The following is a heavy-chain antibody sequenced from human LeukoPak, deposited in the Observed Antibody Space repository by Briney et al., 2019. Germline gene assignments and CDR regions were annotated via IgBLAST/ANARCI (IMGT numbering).Heavy chain of an antibody. CDR2: ISGSGGNT. CDR1: GFTFSSYA. V-gene: IGHV3-23*01. CDR3: AKAPGGLFDP. Sequence: PGGSLRLSCAASGFTFSSYAMTWVRQAPGKGLEWVSAISGSGGNTYYADSVKGRFTISRDNSKNTLYLQMNSLRAEDLAVYYCAKAPGGLFDPWGQGTLVTVSS. J-gene: IGHJ5*02. D-gene: IGHD1-14*01.